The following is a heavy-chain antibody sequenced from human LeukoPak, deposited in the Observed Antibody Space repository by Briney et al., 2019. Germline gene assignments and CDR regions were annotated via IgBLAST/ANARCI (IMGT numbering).Heavy chain of an antibody. Sequence: GRSLRLSCAAPGFTFSSYDMHRVRQAPGKGLEWVAGISYDGSNKYYADSVKGRFTISRDNSKNTLDLQMTSLRAEDTAVYYCTTPLYDSSGYRLWGQGTLVTVSS. J-gene: IGHJ4*02. CDR3: TTPLYDSSGYRL. CDR1: GFTFSSYD. CDR2: ISYDGSNK. D-gene: IGHD3-22*01. V-gene: IGHV3-30*03.